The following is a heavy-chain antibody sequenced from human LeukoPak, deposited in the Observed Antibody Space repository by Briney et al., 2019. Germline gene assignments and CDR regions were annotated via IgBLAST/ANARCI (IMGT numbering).Heavy chain of an antibody. CDR1: GYTFTGYY. V-gene: IGHV1-2*02. J-gene: IGHJ1*01. CDR3: ARGWAAGTQYFQH. D-gene: IGHD6-13*01. CDR2: INPNSGGT. Sequence: ASVKVSRKASGYTFTGYYMHWVRQAPGQGLEWMGWINPNSGGTNYAQKFQGRVTMTRNTSISTAYMELSSLRSEDTAVYYCARGWAAGTQYFQHWGQGTLVTVSS.